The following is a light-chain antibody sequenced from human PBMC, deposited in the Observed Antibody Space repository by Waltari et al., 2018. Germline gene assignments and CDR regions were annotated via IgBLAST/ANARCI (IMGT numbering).Light chain of an antibody. CDR3: QQHYGSLLT. V-gene: IGKV4-1*01. CDR2: WSS. Sequence: DIVMTQSPDSLAVSLGERATINCKSSQSVLSSSNNKNYLAWYQHKPGQPPKLLISWSSTRESGVPDRFSGSGSGTDFTLTISSLQAEDVAVYYCQQHYGSLLTFGGGTKVEIK. J-gene: IGKJ4*01. CDR1: QSVLSSSNNKNY.